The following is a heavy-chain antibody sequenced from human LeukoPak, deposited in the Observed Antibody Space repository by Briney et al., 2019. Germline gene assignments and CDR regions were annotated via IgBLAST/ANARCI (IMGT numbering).Heavy chain of an antibody. D-gene: IGHD1-26*01. J-gene: IGHJ4*02. CDR1: VGSISSYY. V-gene: IGHV4-59*01. CDR2: IYHSGTT. CDR3: ARNIVGPRQVDY. Sequence: SGTLSLTWPVSVGSISSYYWSWIRKPPGKGLECIVYIYHSGTTNYNPSLKSRVTISVDTSKSQFSLKLSSVTAADTAIYYCARNIVGPRQVDYWGQGTLVTVSS.